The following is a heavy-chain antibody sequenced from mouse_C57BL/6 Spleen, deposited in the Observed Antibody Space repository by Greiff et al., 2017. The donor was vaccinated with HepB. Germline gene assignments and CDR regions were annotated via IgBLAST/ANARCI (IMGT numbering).Heavy chain of an antibody. J-gene: IGHJ3*01. CDR3: TYSSGYAWFAY. CDR1: GFNIKDYY. D-gene: IGHD3-2*02. Sequence: VQLQQSGAELVRPGASVKLSCTASGFNIKDYYMHWVKQRPEQGLEWIGRIDPEDGDTESAPKFQGKATMTADTSSNTAYLQLSSLTSEDTAVYYCTYSSGYAWFAYWGQGTLVTVSA. CDR2: IDPEDGDT. V-gene: IGHV14-1*01.